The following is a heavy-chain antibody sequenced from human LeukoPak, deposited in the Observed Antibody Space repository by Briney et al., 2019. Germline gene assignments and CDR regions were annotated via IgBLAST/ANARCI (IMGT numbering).Heavy chain of an antibody. J-gene: IGHJ4*02. CDR2: INPSGGST. Sequence: ASVKVSCKASGYTFTSYYMHWVRQAPGQGLERMGIINPSGGSTSYAQKFQGRVTMTRDTSTSTVYMELSSLRSEDTAVYYCARVGSTVKVVDYWGQGTLVTVSS. D-gene: IGHD4-11*01. CDR3: ARVGSTVKVVDY. V-gene: IGHV1-46*03. CDR1: GYTFTSYY.